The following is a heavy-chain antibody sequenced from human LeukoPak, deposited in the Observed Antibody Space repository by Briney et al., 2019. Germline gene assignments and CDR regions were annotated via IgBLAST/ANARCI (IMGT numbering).Heavy chain of an antibody. D-gene: IGHD6-13*01. Sequence: ASVNVSCKASVGTFSIYTISWVRQAPGQGLELMGRIIPILGIANYAQKFQGRVTITADKSTSTAYMELSSLRSEDTAVYYCARARIAAATYWGQGTLVTVSS. CDR3: ARARIAAATY. J-gene: IGHJ4*02. CDR1: VGTFSIYT. V-gene: IGHV1-69*02. CDR2: IIPILGIA.